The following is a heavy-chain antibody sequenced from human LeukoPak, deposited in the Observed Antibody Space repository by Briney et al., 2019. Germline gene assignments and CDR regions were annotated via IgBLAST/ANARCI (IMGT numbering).Heavy chain of an antibody. CDR1: GFTFSSYW. CDR3: ARVAEAAAFDS. V-gene: IGHV3-7*01. D-gene: IGHD6-13*01. J-gene: IGHJ4*02. Sequence: GGSLRLSCAASGFTFSSYWMSWVRQAPGKGLEWVANIKQDGSEKYYVDSVKGRFTISRDNAKNTLYLQMNSLKPEDTAVYYCARVAEAAAFDSWGQGTLVTVSS. CDR2: IKQDGSEK.